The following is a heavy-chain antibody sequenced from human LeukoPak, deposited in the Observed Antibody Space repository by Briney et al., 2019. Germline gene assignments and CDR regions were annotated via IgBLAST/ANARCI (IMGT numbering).Heavy chain of an antibody. CDR2: IYSGGST. Sequence: GGSLRLSCAASGFTVSSNYMSWVRQAPGKGLEWVSVIYSGGSTYYADSVKGRFTISRDNSKNTLYLQMNSLRAEDTAVYYCAKDHLRGQWLDYWGQGTLVTVSS. D-gene: IGHD6-19*01. J-gene: IGHJ4*02. V-gene: IGHV3-53*05. CDR1: GFTVSSNY. CDR3: AKDHLRGQWLDY.